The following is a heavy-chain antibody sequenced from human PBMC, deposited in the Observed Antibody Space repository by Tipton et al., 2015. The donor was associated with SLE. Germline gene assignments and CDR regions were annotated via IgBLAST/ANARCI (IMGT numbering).Heavy chain of an antibody. CDR3: VRDYGHPPRIDF. D-gene: IGHD4-17*01. V-gene: IGHV1-18*01. Sequence: QLVQSGAEVKKAGASVKVSCKASGYTFTSNGIAWVRQAPGQGLEWVGWISAYNGHTDYAQKFQGRVTMTTDTSTNTAYMDLRSLRSDGTAVYYCVRDYGHPPRIDFCGQGTRVTVSS. CDR1: GYTFTSNG. CDR2: ISAYNGHT. J-gene: IGHJ4*02.